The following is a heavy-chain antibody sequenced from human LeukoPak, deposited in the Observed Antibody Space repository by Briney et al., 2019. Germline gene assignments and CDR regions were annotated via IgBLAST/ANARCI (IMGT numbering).Heavy chain of an antibody. CDR3: AKDPFSGSYYIDYFDY. CDR2: ISGSGGST. CDR1: GFTFSSYA. J-gene: IGHJ4*02. V-gene: IGHV3-23*01. D-gene: IGHD1-26*01. Sequence: GGSLRLSCAASGFTFSSYAMSWVRQAPGKGLEWVSAISGSGGSTYYADSVKGRFTISRDNYKNTLYLQMNSLRAEDTAVYYCAKDPFSGSYYIDYFDYWGQGTLVTVSS.